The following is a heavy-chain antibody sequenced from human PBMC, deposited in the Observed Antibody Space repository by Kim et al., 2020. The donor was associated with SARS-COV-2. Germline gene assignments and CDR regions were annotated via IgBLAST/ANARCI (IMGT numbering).Heavy chain of an antibody. D-gene: IGHD5-18*01. CDR3: ARVFGGYSYGSDL. V-gene: IGHV4-34*01. Sequence: SETLSLTCAVYGGSFSGYYWSWIRQPPGKGLEWIGEINHSGSTNYNPSLKSRVTISVDTSKNQFSLKLSSVTAADTAVYYCARVFGGYSYGSDLWGRGTLVPVSS. CDR1: GGSFSGYY. J-gene: IGHJ2*01. CDR2: INHSGST.